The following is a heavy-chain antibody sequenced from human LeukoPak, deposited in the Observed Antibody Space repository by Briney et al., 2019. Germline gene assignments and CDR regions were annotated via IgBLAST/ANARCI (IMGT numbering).Heavy chain of an antibody. CDR3: ARDLGSETWYYYGMDV. CDR1: GFTFSGFA. CDR2: IGDSGATT. D-gene: IGHD7-27*01. Sequence: GGSLRLSCAASGFTFSGFAMSWVRRTPGKGLEWVSDIGDSGATTYYADSVKGRFTISRDNSKNSLYLQMNSLRAEDTAVYYCARDLGSETWYYYGMDVWGQGTTVTVSS. V-gene: IGHV3-23*01. J-gene: IGHJ6*02.